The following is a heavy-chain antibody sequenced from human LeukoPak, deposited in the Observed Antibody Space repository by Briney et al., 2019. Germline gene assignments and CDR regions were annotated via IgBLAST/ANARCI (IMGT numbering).Heavy chain of an antibody. D-gene: IGHD3-10*01. J-gene: IGHJ4*02. CDR2: INPNSGGT. CDR3: ARMYGSGSYLALDY. Sequence: GASVKVSCKASGYTFTGYYMHWVRQAPGQGLEWMGRINPNSGGTNYAQKFQDRVTMTRDTSISTAYMELSRLRSDDTAVYYCARMYGSGSYLALDYWGQGTLVTVSS. CDR1: GYTFTGYY. V-gene: IGHV1-2*06.